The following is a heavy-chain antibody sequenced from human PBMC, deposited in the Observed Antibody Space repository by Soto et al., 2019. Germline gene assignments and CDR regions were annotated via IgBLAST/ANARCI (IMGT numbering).Heavy chain of an antibody. Sequence: QVQLVESGGGLVKPGGSLRLSCAASGFTFSDYYMSWIRQAPGKGLEWVSNIRTSGSTLNYADSVKGRFTISRDNAKNPLYRQMNSLRAEDTAVYYCARASPPLDYWGQGTLVTVSS. V-gene: IGHV3-11*01. CDR2: IRTSGSTL. J-gene: IGHJ4*02. CDR1: GFTFSDYY. CDR3: ARASPPLDY.